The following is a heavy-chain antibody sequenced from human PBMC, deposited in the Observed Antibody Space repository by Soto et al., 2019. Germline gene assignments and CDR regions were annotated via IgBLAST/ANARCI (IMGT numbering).Heavy chain of an antibody. J-gene: IGHJ6*02. CDR1: GYTFTSYG. V-gene: IGHV1-18*04. D-gene: IGHD3-22*01. CDR3: AAYYYDSSGYGYYYYYGMDV. Sequence: ASVKVSCKASGYTFTSYGISWLRQAPGQGLEWMGWISAYNGNTNYAQKLQGRVTMTTDTSTSTAYMELRSLRSDDTAVYYCAAYYYDSSGYGYYYYYGMDVRGQGTTVTVSS. CDR2: ISAYNGNT.